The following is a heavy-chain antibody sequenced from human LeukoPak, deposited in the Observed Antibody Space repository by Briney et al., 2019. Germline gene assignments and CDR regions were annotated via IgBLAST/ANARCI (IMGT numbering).Heavy chain of an antibody. CDR3: ARSSYGGNSADY. J-gene: IGHJ4*02. Sequence: SQTLSLTCTVSGGSISSGSYYWSWIRQPPGKGLEWIGYIYHSGSTYYNPSLKSRVTISVDRSKNQFSLKLSSVTAADTAVYYCARSSYGGNSADYWGQGTLVTVSS. CDR2: IYHSGST. V-gene: IGHV4-30-2*01. CDR1: GGSISSGSYY. D-gene: IGHD4-23*01.